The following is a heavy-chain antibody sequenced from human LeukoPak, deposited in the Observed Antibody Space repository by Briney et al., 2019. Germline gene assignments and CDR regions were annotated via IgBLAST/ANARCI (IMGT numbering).Heavy chain of an antibody. CDR3: TTGTGEYYFDY. Sequence: GGSLRLSCAASGFTFSGPGMHWVRQASGKGLEWLGRIRSKVNRYATAYAASVKGRFTISRDDSKNTAYLQMNSLKTEDTAVYYCTTGTGEYYFDYWGQGTLVTVSS. CDR1: GFTFSGPG. CDR2: IRSKVNRYAT. V-gene: IGHV3-73*01. J-gene: IGHJ4*02. D-gene: IGHD3-10*01.